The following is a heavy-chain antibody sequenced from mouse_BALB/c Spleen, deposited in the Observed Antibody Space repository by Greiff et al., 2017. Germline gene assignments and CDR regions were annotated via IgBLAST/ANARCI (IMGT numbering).Heavy chain of an antibody. D-gene: IGHD4-1*01. CDR1: GYTFTNYW. J-gene: IGHJ2*01. CDR3: ARGAGTSFDY. V-gene: IGHV1-63*02. CDR2: IYPGGGYT. Sequence: QVQLKQSGAELVRPGTSVKISCKASGYTFTNYWLGWVKQRPGHGLEWIGDIYPGGGYTNYNEKFKGKATLTADTSSSTAYMQLSSMSAEDAAVYFCARGAGTSFDYWGQGTTLTVSS.